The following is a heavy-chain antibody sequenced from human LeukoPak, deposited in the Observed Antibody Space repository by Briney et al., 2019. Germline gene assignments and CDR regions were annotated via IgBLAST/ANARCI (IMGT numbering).Heavy chain of an antibody. V-gene: IGHV3-21*01. CDR2: ISSRSSYK. CDR1: GFTFDDYS. CDR3: ATTMIVLWGTNWFDP. Sequence: GGSLRLSCAASGFTFDDYSMNWVRQAPGKGLEWVSSISSRSSYKYYADSVKGRFTISRDNTKNSLYLQMNSLRAEDTAVYYCATTMIVLWGTNWFDPWGQGILVTVSS. J-gene: IGHJ5*02. D-gene: IGHD3-22*01.